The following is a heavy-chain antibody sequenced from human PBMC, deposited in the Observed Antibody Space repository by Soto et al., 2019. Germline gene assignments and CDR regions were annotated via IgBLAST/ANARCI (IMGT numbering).Heavy chain of an antibody. Sequence: GGSLRLSCAASGFTFSSYAMSWVRQAPGKGLEWVSAISGSGGSTYYADSVKGRFTISRDNSKNTLYLQMNSLRAEDTAVYYCAKGPNPPYSSSLEDWGQGTLVTVSS. V-gene: IGHV3-23*01. D-gene: IGHD6-6*01. CDR3: AKGPNPPYSSSLED. CDR1: GFTFSSYA. CDR2: ISGSGGST. J-gene: IGHJ4*02.